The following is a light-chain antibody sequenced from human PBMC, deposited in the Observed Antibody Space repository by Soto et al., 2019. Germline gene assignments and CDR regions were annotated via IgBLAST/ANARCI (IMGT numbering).Light chain of an antibody. CDR2: GAS. CDR3: QQYGSSPRT. CDR1: QSVSSY. Sequence: EIVLTQSPGTLSLSPGERATLSCRASQSVSSYLAWYQQKPGQAPRLLIYGASSRPTGIPDRFSGSGSGTHFTLSRSRLEPEEFAVYYCQQYGSSPRTFGPGTKVDIK. V-gene: IGKV3-20*01. J-gene: IGKJ3*01.